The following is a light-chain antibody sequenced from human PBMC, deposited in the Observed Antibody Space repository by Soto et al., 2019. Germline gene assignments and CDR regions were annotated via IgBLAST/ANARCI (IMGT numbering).Light chain of an antibody. Sequence: EIVMTQSPATLSVSPGERATASCRASQSVRANVAWYQQKPGQAPRLLIYGASTRATGVPARFSGSGSGTEFTLTISSLQSEDFALYYCQQYNSWPPLTFGGGTKVEIK. CDR2: GAS. CDR3: QQYNSWPPLT. V-gene: IGKV3-15*01. CDR1: QSVRAN. J-gene: IGKJ4*01.